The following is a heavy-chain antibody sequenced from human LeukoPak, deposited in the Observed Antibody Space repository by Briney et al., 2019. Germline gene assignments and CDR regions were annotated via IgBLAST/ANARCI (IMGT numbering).Heavy chain of an antibody. D-gene: IGHD2-15*01. CDR3: ARARYCDY. CDR1: GFSLSSYW. V-gene: IGHV3-7*01. Sequence: GGSLRLSCATSGFSLSSYWMIWVRQAPGKGLEWVANINQDGSEKNYVDSVKGRFTISRDNAKDSLYLQMNSLRAEDTAVYYCARARYCDYWGQGPLVTVSS. CDR2: INQDGSEK. J-gene: IGHJ4*02.